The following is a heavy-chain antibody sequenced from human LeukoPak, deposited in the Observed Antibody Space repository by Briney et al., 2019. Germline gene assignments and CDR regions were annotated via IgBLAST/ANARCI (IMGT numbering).Heavy chain of an antibody. Sequence: SQTLSLTCTVSGGSISSGGYYWSWIRQHPGKGLEWIGYIYYSGSTYYNPSLKSRVTISADTSKNQFSLKLSSVTAADTAVYYCARERQLPLYYFDYWGQGTLVTVSS. CDR3: ARERQLPLYYFDY. V-gene: IGHV4-30-4*08. J-gene: IGHJ4*02. D-gene: IGHD1-1*01. CDR2: IYYSGST. CDR1: GGSISSGGYY.